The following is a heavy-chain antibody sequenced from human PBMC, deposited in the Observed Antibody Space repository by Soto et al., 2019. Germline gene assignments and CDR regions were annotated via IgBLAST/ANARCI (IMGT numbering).Heavy chain of an antibody. J-gene: IGHJ4*02. CDR1: GFSLTTTRVG. Sequence: QITLKESGPTLVKPTQTLTLTCTFSGFSLTTTRVGVGWIRQPPGKALEWLALIYWDDDKRYSPSLKSRLTTXKXTXXNQVVLTMTNMDPVDTATYYCAHRDCTSGSCPFDFWGQGTLVTVSS. CDR2: IYWDDDK. CDR3: AHRDCTSGSCPFDF. D-gene: IGHD2-15*01. V-gene: IGHV2-5*02.